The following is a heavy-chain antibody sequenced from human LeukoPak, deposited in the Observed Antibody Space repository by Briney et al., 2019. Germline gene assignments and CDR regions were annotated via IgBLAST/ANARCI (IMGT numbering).Heavy chain of an antibody. CDR2: IYTSGST. V-gene: IGHV4-4*07. CDR1: GGSISSYY. Sequence: SETLSLTCTVSGGSISSYYWSWIRQPAGKGLEWIGRIYTSGSTNYNPSLKSRVTMSVDTSKNQFSLKLSSVTSADTAVYYCARDRHSSGWYLLSGWFDPWGQGTLVTVSS. J-gene: IGHJ5*02. CDR3: ARDRHSSGWYLLSGWFDP. D-gene: IGHD6-19*01.